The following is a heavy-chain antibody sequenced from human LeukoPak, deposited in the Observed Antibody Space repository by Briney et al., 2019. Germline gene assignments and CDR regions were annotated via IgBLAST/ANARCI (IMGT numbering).Heavy chain of an antibody. D-gene: IGHD3-22*01. V-gene: IGHV1-69*13. J-gene: IGHJ3*01. CDR3: AGFFYDNSGDAFDL. CDR2: LIPIYGSA. Sequence: SVKVSCKASGGSFTFTSHAISWVRQAPGQGLEWMGGLIPIYGSANYAQKFQGRVTITSDESRRTVYMELSSLRPEDSAVYYCAGFFYDNSGDAFDLWGQGTMVTVSS. CDR1: GGSFTFTSHA.